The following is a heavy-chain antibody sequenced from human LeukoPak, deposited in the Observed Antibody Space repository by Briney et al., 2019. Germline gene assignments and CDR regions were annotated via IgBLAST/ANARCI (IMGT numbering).Heavy chain of an antibody. CDR3: ARRWQQLGDYYYYYMDV. CDR2: INHSGST. CDR1: GGSFSGYY. V-gene: IGHV4-34*01. Sequence: PSETLSLTCAVYGGSFSGYYWSWIRQPPGKGLEWIGEINHSGSTNYNPSLKSRVTISVDTSKNQYSLKLSSVTAADTAVYYCARRWQQLGDYYYYYMDVWGKGTTVTISS. J-gene: IGHJ6*03. D-gene: IGHD6-13*01.